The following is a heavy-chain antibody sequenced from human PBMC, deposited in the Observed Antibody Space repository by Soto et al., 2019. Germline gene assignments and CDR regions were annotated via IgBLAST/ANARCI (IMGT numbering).Heavy chain of an antibody. D-gene: IGHD4-17*01. V-gene: IGHV3-73*01. CDR1: GFNFSGSA. J-gene: IGHJ4*02. CDR3: CGRGGESLQDI. CDR2: IRGRAKKYAT. Sequence: EVQLVESGGDLVQPGGSLKLSCTGLGFNFSGSALHWVRQPSGKGLEWVGSIRGRAKKYATSYAASVRGRFYLSRDDSKNTAFLQMNSLRDEDTGVYFCCGRGGESLQDIWGQGTLVTVSS.